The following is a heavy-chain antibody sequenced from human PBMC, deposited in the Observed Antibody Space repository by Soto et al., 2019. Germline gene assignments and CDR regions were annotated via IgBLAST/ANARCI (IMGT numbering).Heavy chain of an antibody. Sequence: GESLKISCKGSGYSFTSYWIGWVRQMPGKGLEWMGIIYPGDSDTRYSPSFQGQVTISADKSISTAYLQWSSLKASDTAMYYCATPPHFMTTVTTGSAFDIWGQGTMVTVSS. V-gene: IGHV5-51*01. D-gene: IGHD4-17*01. CDR3: ATPPHFMTTVTTGSAFDI. CDR1: GYSFTSYW. CDR2: IYPGDSDT. J-gene: IGHJ3*02.